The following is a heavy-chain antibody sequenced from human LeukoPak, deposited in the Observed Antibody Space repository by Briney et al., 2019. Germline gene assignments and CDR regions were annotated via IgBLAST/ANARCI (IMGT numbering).Heavy chain of an antibody. V-gene: IGHV3-7*01. D-gene: IGHD2-15*01. CDR2: INPAGSET. J-gene: IGHJ4*02. CDR3: ARFGYVAAVDV. CDR1: GFRFSAYW. Sequence: GGSLRLSCAASGFRFSAYWMTWVRQAPGTGLEWVANINPAGSETYYVDPVKGRFSISRDNANNLVYLQMNSLRAEDTAVYHCARFGYVAAVDVWGQGTPVTVSS.